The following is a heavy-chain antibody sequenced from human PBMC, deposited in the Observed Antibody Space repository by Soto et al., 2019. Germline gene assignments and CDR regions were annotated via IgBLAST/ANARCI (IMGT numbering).Heavy chain of an antibody. V-gene: IGHV4-31*09. CDR2: IYYSGST. CDR1: GVSISSGGYY. Sequence: SETLSLTCTVPGVSISSGGYYWSWIRQHPGKGLEWIGYIYYSGSTYYNPSLKSRVTISVDKSKNQFSLKLSSVTAADTAVYCCVGGYGSGSYYKGPTYYYYGMDVWGQGTTVTVS. CDR3: VGGYGSGSYYKGPTYYYYGMDV. D-gene: IGHD3-10*01. J-gene: IGHJ6*02.